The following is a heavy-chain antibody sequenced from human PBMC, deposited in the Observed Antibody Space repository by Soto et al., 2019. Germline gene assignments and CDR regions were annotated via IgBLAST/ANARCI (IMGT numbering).Heavy chain of an antibody. V-gene: IGHV3-30-3*01. CDR2: ISYDGSNK. CDR3: ARGSIAARVSRKPYFDY. Sequence: PGGSLRLSCAASGVTFSSYAMHWVRQAPGKGLEWVAVISYDGSNKYYADSVKGRFTISRDNSKNTLYLQMNSLRAEDTAVYYCARGSIAARVSRKPYFDYWGQGTLVTVSS. J-gene: IGHJ4*02. CDR1: GVTFSSYA. D-gene: IGHD6-6*01.